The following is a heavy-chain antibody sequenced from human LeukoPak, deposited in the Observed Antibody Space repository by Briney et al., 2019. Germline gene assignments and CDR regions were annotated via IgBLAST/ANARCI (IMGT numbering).Heavy chain of an antibody. D-gene: IGHD6-13*01. Sequence: SETLSLTCTVSGGSISISNYYWGWIRQPPGKGLEWIGSIYYSGSTYYNPSLKSRVTISVDTSKNQFSLKLSSVTAADTAVYYCARDRGYEDFNWFDPWGQGTLVTVSS. J-gene: IGHJ5*02. CDR1: GGSISISNYY. CDR2: IYYSGST. CDR3: ARDRGYEDFNWFDP. V-gene: IGHV4-39*07.